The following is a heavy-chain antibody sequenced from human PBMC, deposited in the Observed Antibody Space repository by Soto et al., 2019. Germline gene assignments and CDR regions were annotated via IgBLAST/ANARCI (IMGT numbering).Heavy chain of an antibody. J-gene: IGHJ5*02. CDR3: ARLHGRISHIVESAGWFDP. CDR1: GGSISSSSYY. CDR2: IFYTGST. V-gene: IGHV4-39*01. Sequence: QLQLQESGPGLVKPSETLSLTCTVSGGSISSSSYYWGWIRQPPGKGLEWIGSIFYTGSTYYNPSLKSRVTLSVDTSKDLFSLKLSSVTAADTAVYFCARLHGRISHIVESAGWFDPWGQGTLVTVSS. D-gene: IGHD2-15*01.